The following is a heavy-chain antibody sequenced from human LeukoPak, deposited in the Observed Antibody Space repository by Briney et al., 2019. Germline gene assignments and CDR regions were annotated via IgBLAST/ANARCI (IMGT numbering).Heavy chain of an antibody. Sequence: GGSLRLSCAASGFTFSSYSMNWVRQAPGKGLEWVSSISSSSSYIYYADSVEGRFTISRDNAKNSLYLQMNSLRAEDTAVYYCARDEWQQQLVHPFDYWGQGTLVTVSS. CDR3: ARDEWQQQLVHPFDY. CDR1: GFTFSSYS. V-gene: IGHV3-21*01. D-gene: IGHD6-13*01. J-gene: IGHJ4*02. CDR2: ISSSSSYI.